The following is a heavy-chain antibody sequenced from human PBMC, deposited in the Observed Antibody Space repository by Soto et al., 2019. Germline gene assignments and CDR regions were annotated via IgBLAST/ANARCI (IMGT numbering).Heavy chain of an antibody. Sequence: PSETLSLTCAVSGGSISSSNWWGWVRQPPGKGLEWIGEIYHSGSTNYNPSLKSRVTISVDKSKNQFSLKLSSVTAADTAVYYCAGLYDFWSGYYFDYWGQGTLVTVSS. J-gene: IGHJ4*02. CDR3: AGLYDFWSGYYFDY. D-gene: IGHD3-3*01. CDR1: GGSISSSNW. CDR2: IYHSGST. V-gene: IGHV4-4*02.